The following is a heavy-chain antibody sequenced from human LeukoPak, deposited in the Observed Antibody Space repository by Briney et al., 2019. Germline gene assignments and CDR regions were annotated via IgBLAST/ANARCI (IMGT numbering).Heavy chain of an antibody. V-gene: IGHV1-24*01. Sequence: ASVKVSCKVSGYTLTELSMHWVRQAPGKGLEWMGGFDPEGGETIYAQKFQGRVTMTEDTSTDTAYMELSSLRSEDTAVYYCATLRMMSGSYPLGRYYYGMDVWGQGTTVTVSS. D-gene: IGHD1-26*01. J-gene: IGHJ6*02. CDR2: FDPEGGET. CDR1: GYTLTELS. CDR3: ATLRMMSGSYPLGRYYYGMDV.